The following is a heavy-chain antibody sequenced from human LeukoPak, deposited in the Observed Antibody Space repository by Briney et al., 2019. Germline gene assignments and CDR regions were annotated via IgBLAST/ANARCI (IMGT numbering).Heavy chain of an antibody. CDR1: GFTFSNAW. J-gene: IGHJ4*02. CDR2: IKSKTDGGTT. Sequence: GGSLRLSCAASGFTFSNAWMRWVRQAPGKGLEWVGRIKSKTDGGTTDYAAPVKGRFTISRDDSKNTLYLQMNSLKTEDTAVYYCTTFPLYDSSGYYGWYFDYWGQGTLVTVSS. V-gene: IGHV3-15*01. D-gene: IGHD3-22*01. CDR3: TTFPLYDSSGYYGWYFDY.